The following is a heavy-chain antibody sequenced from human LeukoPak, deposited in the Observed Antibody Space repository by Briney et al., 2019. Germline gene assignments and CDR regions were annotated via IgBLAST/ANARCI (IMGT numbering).Heavy chain of an antibody. CDR1: GGSFSGYC. Sequence: ASETLSLTCAVYGGSFSGYCWSWIRQPPGKGLEWIGEINHSGSTNYNPSLKSRVTISVDTSKNQFSLKLSSVTAADTAVYYCASGIYYYDSSKPFDYWGQGTLVTVSS. V-gene: IGHV4-34*01. CDR2: INHSGST. D-gene: IGHD3-22*01. J-gene: IGHJ4*02. CDR3: ASGIYYYDSSKPFDY.